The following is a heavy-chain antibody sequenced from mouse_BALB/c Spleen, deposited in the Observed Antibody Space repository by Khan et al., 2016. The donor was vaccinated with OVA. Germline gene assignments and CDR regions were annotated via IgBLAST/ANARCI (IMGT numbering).Heavy chain of an antibody. V-gene: IGHV2-6-4*01. Sequence: QVQLKESGPGLVAPSQSLSITCTVSGFSLSRYNIHWVRQPPGKGLEWLGMIWGGGGTDYNSTLKSRLSIRKDNSKSQVLLKMNSLQTDDTAMYYCAKDYYRYGDYYALDYWGQGTSVTVSS. CDR2: IWGGGGT. D-gene: IGHD2-14*01. CDR3: AKDYYRYGDYYALDY. J-gene: IGHJ4*01. CDR1: GFSLSRYN.